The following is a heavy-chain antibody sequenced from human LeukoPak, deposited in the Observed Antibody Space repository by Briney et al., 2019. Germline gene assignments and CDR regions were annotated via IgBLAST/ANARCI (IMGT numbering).Heavy chain of an antibody. J-gene: IGHJ4*02. CDR2: ISYDGSNN. D-gene: IGHD1-26*01. Sequence: PRESLTLACAASGFTFSSYDMHCVRQAPGKWLEWVTVISYDGSNNSYGDSVKGRFTISRDNSKNTLYLKMNSLRAEDTAVYYCAKEGSNGDFDYWGQGTLVTVSS. CDR3: AKEGSNGDFDY. V-gene: IGHV3-30*18. CDR1: GFTFSSYD.